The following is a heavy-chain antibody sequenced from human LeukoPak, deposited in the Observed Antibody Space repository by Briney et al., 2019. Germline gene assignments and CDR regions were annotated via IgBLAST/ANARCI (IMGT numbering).Heavy chain of an antibody. D-gene: IGHD6-13*01. J-gene: IGHJ3*02. CDR2: ISYDGSNK. Sequence: PGGSLRLSCAASGFTFSSYGMHWVRQAPGKGLEWVAVISYDGSNKYYADSVKGRFTISRDNSKNTLYLQMNSLRAEDTAVYYCAKAIAEDDAFDIWGPGTMVTVSS. CDR3: AKAIAEDDAFDI. V-gene: IGHV3-30*18. CDR1: GFTFSSYG.